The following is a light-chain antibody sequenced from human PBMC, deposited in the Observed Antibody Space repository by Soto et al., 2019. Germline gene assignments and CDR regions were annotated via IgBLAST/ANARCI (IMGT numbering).Light chain of an antibody. CDR1: QGIGDT. Sequence: VLTQSPATLSVSPGEGVTLSCRASQGIGDTLAWYQHKPGQAPRLLISGASTRATGIPARFSGSGSGTEFTLTISSLQSEDFAVYYCQQYNNWPPWTFGQGTKVDIK. CDR3: QQYNNWPPWT. J-gene: IGKJ1*01. CDR2: GAS. V-gene: IGKV3-15*01.